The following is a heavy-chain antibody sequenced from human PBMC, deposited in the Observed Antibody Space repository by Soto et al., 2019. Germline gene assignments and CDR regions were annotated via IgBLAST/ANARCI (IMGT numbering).Heavy chain of an antibody. V-gene: IGHV3-11*05. Sequence: QVQLVESGGGLVKPGGSLRLSCAASGFIFSDYYASWIRQAPGKGLEWLSYISGSGIDTNYADYVKGRFTISRDNAENSRYLQMNSLRAEDTAVYYCASGQQIRMADIWGQGTMVTVSS. J-gene: IGHJ3*02. CDR3: ASGQQIRMADI. D-gene: IGHD6-13*01. CDR2: ISGSGIDT. CDR1: GFIFSDYY.